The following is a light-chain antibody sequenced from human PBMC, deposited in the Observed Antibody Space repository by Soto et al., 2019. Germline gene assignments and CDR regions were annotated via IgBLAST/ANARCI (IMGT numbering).Light chain of an antibody. V-gene: IGKV1-39*01. CDR1: QSISSY. J-gene: IGKJ1*01. CDR3: QQSYSTPGT. Sequence: DIQMTQSPSSLSASVGDRVTITCRASQSISSYLNWYQQKXGKAPKXXIYAASSLQSGVPSRFSGSGSGTDFTLTISSLKPEDFETYYCQQSYSTPGTFGQGTKVDIK. CDR2: AAS.